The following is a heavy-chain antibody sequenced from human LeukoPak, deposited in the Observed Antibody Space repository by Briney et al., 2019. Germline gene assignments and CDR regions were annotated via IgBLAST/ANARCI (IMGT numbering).Heavy chain of an antibody. J-gene: IGHJ4*02. CDR1: GFIFSNYG. Sequence: GGSLRLSCAVSGFIFSNYGMHWVRQAPGKGLEWVAFIRSDGSEKNYAGSVKGRFTISRDDSKNTLYVQMNSLRADDTAVYYCAKHDSSSVYWGQGTLVTVSS. CDR3: AKHDSSSVY. V-gene: IGHV3-30*02. D-gene: IGHD3-22*01. CDR2: IRSDGSEK.